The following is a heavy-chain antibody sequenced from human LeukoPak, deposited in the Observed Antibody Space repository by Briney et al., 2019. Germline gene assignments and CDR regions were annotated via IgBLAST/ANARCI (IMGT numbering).Heavy chain of an antibody. D-gene: IGHD1-14*01. CDR2: VNNDGTGT. J-gene: IGHJ3*02. CDR1: GFSFNSYW. V-gene: IGHV3-74*01. Sequence: GGSLRLSCAASGFSFNSYWMYWVRQVPGKGLVWVSRVNNDGTGTTYADSVKGRFTISRDNAKNTVYLQMNGLRDGDTAVYYCARGGPDHAFDIWGQGTMVTVSS. CDR3: ARGGPDHAFDI.